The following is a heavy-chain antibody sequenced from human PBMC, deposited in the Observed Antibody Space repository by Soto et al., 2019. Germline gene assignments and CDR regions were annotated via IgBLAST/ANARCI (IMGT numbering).Heavy chain of an antibody. CDR3: ARERVVWSGYQSYYYYGMDV. D-gene: IGHD3-3*01. CDR1: GYTFTSYG. J-gene: IGHJ6*02. V-gene: IGHV1-18*01. Sequence: QVQLVQSGAEVKKPGASVKVSCKASGYTFTSYGISWVRQAPGQGLEWMGWISAYNGNTNYAQKLQGRVTMTTDTSTSAAYMELRSLRSDDTAVYYCARERVVWSGYQSYYYYGMDVWGQGTTVTVSS. CDR2: ISAYNGNT.